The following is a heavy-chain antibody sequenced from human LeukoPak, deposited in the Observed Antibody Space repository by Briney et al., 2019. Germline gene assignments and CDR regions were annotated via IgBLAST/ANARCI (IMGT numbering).Heavy chain of an antibody. CDR3: AKDRVPDSFWSVDY. Sequence: GGSLRLSCTASGFTFREYTMNWVRQAPGKGLEWVSATHGGGGSVYYADSVRGRFTISRDNSKNTLYLQMNSLRADDTAIYYCAKDRVPDSFWSVDYWGQGTLVIVSS. J-gene: IGHJ4*02. V-gene: IGHV3-23*01. D-gene: IGHD3-22*01. CDR1: GFTFREYT. CDR2: THGGGGSV.